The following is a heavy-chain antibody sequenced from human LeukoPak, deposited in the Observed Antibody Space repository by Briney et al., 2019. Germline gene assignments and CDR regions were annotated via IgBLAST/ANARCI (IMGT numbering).Heavy chain of an antibody. CDR3: ASSGPTVTTDYYYGMDV. V-gene: IGHV1-69*04. CDR1: GGTFTSYA. Sequence: GASVKVSCKASGGTFTSYAISWVRQAPAQGLEWMGRIIPILGIANYAQKFQGRVTITADKSTSTAYMELSSLRSEDTAVYYCASSGPTVTTDYYYGMDVWGQGTTVTVSS. J-gene: IGHJ6*02. D-gene: IGHD4-11*01. CDR2: IIPILGIA.